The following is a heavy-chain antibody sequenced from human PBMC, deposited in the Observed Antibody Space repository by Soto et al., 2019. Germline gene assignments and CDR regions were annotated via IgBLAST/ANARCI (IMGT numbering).Heavy chain of an antibody. Sequence: PSETLSLTCTVSGGSISSGGYYWSWIRQHPGKGLEWIGYIYYSGSTYYNPSLKSRVTISVDTSKNQFSLKLSSVTAADTTVYYCARGPRDFWSWFDPWGPGTLVTVFS. V-gene: IGHV4-31*03. D-gene: IGHD3-3*01. CDR2: IYYSGST. CDR1: GGSISSGGYY. CDR3: ARGPRDFWSWFDP. J-gene: IGHJ5*02.